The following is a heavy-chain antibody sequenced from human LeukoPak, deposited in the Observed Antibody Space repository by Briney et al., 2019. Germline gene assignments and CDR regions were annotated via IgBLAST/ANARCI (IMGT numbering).Heavy chain of an antibody. J-gene: IGHJ4*02. CDR3: ARHSYSSGPDY. D-gene: IGHD6-19*01. V-gene: IGHV4-59*08. Sequence: SETLSLTCTVSGASLSSYYWSWLRQSPGKGLEWIGYIYYSGRTNYNPSLKSRVTISVDTSKNQFSLKLSSVTAADTAVYYCARHSYSSGPDYWGQGTLVTVSS. CDR2: IYYSGRT. CDR1: GASLSSYY.